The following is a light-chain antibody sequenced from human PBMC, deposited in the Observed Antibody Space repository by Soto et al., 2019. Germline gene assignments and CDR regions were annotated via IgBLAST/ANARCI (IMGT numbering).Light chain of an antibody. CDR1: QSVSIK. J-gene: IGKJ5*01. CDR2: DTS. V-gene: IGKV3-11*01. CDR3: QQRDSRPIT. Sequence: EIVMTQSPATLSVSPGERATLSYRASQSVSIKLAWYQQRPGQAPRLLIYDTSNRATGIPASFSGSGSGTDFTLTISGLEPEDFAVYYCQQRDSRPITFGQGTRLEIK.